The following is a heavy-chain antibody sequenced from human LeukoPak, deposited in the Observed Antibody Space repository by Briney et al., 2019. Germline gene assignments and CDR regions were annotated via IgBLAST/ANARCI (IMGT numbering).Heavy chain of an antibody. D-gene: IGHD2-2*01. V-gene: IGHV3-23*01. Sequence: PGGSLRLSCAASGFTFSSYGMSWVRQAPGKGLEWVSAISGSGGSTYYADSVKGRFTISRDNSKNTLYLQMNSLRAEDTAVYYCAKGGYCSSTSCRERVYYYYYYMDVWGKGTTVTISS. CDR1: GFTFSSYG. J-gene: IGHJ6*03. CDR3: AKGGYCSSTSCRERVYYYYYYMDV. CDR2: ISGSGGST.